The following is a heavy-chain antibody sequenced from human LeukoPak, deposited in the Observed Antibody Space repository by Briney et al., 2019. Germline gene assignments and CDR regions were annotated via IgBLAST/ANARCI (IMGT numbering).Heavy chain of an antibody. CDR3: AKDPGTHYYYYGMDV. V-gene: IGHV3-30*18. J-gene: IGHJ6*04. CDR1: GFTFSSYG. Sequence: SGGSLRLSCAASGFTFSSYGMRWVRQAPGKGLEWVAVISYDGSNKYYADSVKGRFTISRDNSKNTLYLQMNSLRAEDTAVYYCAKDPGTHYYYYGMDVWGKGTTVTVSS. D-gene: IGHD1-26*01. CDR2: ISYDGSNK.